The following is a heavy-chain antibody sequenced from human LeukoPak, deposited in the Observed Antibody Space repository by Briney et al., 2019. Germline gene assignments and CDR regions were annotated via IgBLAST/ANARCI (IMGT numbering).Heavy chain of an antibody. CDR2: INPNNGGT. J-gene: IGHJ6*03. CDR1: GYTFTGYY. CDR3: TRYPAHYYYLDV. V-gene: IGHV1-2*02. Sequence: ATLKVSCKASGYTFTGYYLHWLRQAPGQGLKWMGCINPNNGGTKYAQNFQDRSTMTRDTSNSTVYMELTRLSSDDPAVYYCTRYPAHYYYLDVWGRGTTVTVSS.